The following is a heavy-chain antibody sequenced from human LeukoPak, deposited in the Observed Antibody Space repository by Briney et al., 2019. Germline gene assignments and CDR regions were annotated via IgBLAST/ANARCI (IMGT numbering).Heavy chain of an antibody. V-gene: IGHV4-59*01. D-gene: IGHD6-19*01. CDR3: ARDWEQWPPDF. J-gene: IGHJ4*02. CDR2: IYYTGST. Sequence: SETLSLTCTVSGASISDFYWSWIRQPPGKALEWIGSIYYTGSTNYNPSLKSRVTISADTSKKQFFLRLTSVTAADTAVYYCARDWEQWPPDFWGQGTLVTVSS. CDR1: GASISDFY.